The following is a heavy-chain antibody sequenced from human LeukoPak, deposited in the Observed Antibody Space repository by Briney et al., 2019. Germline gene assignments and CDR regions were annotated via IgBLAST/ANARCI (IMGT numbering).Heavy chain of an antibody. D-gene: IGHD2-2*02. V-gene: IGHV3-23*01. CDR1: GFTFTNFA. CDR3: APFCSTTSCYTFDS. J-gene: IGHJ4*02. CDR2: ISGRGGST. Sequence: PGESLRLSCTASGFTFTNFAMNWVRQAPGKGLEWVSAISGRGGSTYYADSVKGRFTISRDDSKNTLYLQMNSLRAEDTAVYYCAPFCSTTSCYTFDSWGQGTLVTVSS.